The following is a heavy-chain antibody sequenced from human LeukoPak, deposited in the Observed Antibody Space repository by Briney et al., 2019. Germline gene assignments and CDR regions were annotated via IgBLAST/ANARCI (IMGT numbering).Heavy chain of an antibody. D-gene: IGHD4-17*01. V-gene: IGHV4-59*01. J-gene: IGHJ4*02. CDR1: GGSISSYY. CDR3: ARVATVTTSYFDY. CDR2: IYYSGST. Sequence: SETLSLTCTVSGGSISSYYWSWIRQPPGKGLEWIGYIYYSGSTNYNPSLKSRVTISVDTSKNQFSLKLSSVTAADTAVYYCARVATVTTSYFDYWGQGTLVTVSS.